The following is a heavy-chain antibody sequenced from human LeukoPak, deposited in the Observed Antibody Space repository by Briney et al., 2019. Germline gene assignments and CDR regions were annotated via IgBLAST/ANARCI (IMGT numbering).Heavy chain of an antibody. Sequence: GGSLRLSCAASGFTFSSYAISWVRQAPGQGLEWMGGIIPIFGTANYAQKFQGRVTITADKSTNTAYMELSSLRSEDTAVYYCARDLRNGGWYEMPDYWGQGTLVTVSS. V-gene: IGHV1-69*06. D-gene: IGHD6-19*01. J-gene: IGHJ4*02. CDR2: IIPIFGTA. CDR1: GFTFSSYA. CDR3: ARDLRNGGWYEMPDY.